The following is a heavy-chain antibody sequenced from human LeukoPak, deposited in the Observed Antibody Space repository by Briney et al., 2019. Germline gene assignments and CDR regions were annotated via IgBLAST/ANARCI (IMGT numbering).Heavy chain of an antibody. V-gene: IGHV4-39*01. CDR2: IYYSGST. J-gene: IGHJ4*02. D-gene: IGHD4-17*01. Sequence: SETLSLTCTVSGGSISSSSYYWGWIRQPPGKGLEWIGSIYYSGSTYYNPSLKSRVTISVDTSKNQFSLKLSSVTAADTAVYYCARRGEYGVWYYFDYWGQGTLVTVSS. CDR3: ARRGEYGVWYYFDY. CDR1: GGSISSSSYY.